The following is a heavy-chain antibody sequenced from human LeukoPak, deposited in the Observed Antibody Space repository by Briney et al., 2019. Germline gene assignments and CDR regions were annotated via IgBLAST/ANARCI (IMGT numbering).Heavy chain of an antibody. V-gene: IGHV3-23*01. CDR3: AKILRPVTSFPQFYFFGMDV. D-gene: IGHD4-17*01. CDR2: VIGTGDDT. Sequence: GSLRLSCAASGFSFRDFAMTWVRQAPGKGVEGVSTVIGTGDDTYYSDTVKGRLTMSRDNSENTLDMQMNSLKVEDTAVYYCAKILRPVTSFPQFYFFGMDVWGKGATVTVSS. CDR1: GFSFRDFA. J-gene: IGHJ6*04.